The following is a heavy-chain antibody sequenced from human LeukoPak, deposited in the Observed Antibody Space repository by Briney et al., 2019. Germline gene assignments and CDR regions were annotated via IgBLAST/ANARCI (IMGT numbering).Heavy chain of an antibody. CDR2: ISDSGANT. D-gene: IGHD6-19*01. CDR1: GFTFSSYA. CDR3: AKSMTLQWRGFFDL. V-gene: IGHV3-23*01. J-gene: IGHJ2*01. Sequence: GGSLRLSCSASGFTFSSYAMHWVRQAPGKGLEWVSTISDSGANTYYADSVRGRFTISRDNSKNTLYLQKNSLRADDTAIYYCAKSMTLQWRGFFDLWGRGTHVTVSS.